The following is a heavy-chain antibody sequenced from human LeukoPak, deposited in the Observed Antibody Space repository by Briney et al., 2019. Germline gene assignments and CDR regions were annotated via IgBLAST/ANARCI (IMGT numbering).Heavy chain of an antibody. CDR2: VHRSGTA. Sequence: PSETLSLTCGVSGYSISSGYYWGWIRQPPGKGLEWIGCVHRSGTAYYNPSLESRVSISVDTSKNHFSPKLTSMTATDTAVYFCAREGDGYNFGSWGQGTLVTVSS. D-gene: IGHD5-24*01. CDR1: GYSISSGYY. J-gene: IGHJ5*01. CDR3: AREGDGYNFGS. V-gene: IGHV4-38-2*02.